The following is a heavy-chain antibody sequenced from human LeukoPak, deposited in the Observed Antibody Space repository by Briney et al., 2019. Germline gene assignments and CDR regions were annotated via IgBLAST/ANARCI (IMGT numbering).Heavy chain of an antibody. CDR2: INDDEREK. CDR3: AKAVSGSYYDY. D-gene: IGHD1-26*01. Sequence: PGGSLRLSCAVSGFTFSRSWMSWVRQAPGKGLEWVANINDDEREKYYVDSVRGRFSISRDNSKNSLYLQMNSLRTEDTALYYCAKAVSGSYYDYWGQGTLVTVSS. V-gene: IGHV3-7*03. CDR1: GFTFSRSW. J-gene: IGHJ4*02.